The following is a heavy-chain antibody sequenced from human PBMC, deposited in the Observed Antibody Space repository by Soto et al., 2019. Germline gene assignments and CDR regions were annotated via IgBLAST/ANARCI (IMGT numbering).Heavy chain of an antibody. D-gene: IGHD1-26*01. CDR2: IKQYGSEK. J-gene: IGHJ4*02. Sequence: PGVSLRLSCAASGFTFSTYWMTWVRQAPGKGLEWVANIKQYGSEKYYLDSVKGRFTISRDNAKNSLYLQMNSLRAEDTAVYYCAREWSPPLAVFDYWGPAALGTVSS. CDR1: GFTFSTYW. CDR3: AREWSPPLAVFDY. V-gene: IGHV3-7*03.